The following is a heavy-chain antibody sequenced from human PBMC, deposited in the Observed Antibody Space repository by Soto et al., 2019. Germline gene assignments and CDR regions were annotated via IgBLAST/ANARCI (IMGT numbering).Heavy chain of an antibody. CDR2: ISYDGSNK. V-gene: IGHV3-30*18. CDR1: GFTFSSYG. CDR3: AKEWRADNWNYVGAHHYYGMDV. J-gene: IGHJ6*01. D-gene: IGHD1-7*01. Sequence: QVQLVESGGGVVQPGRSLRLSCAASGFTFSSYGMHWVRQAPGKGLEWVAVISYDGSNKYYADSVKGRFTISRDNSKNTLYLQMSSLRAEDTDVYYCAKEWRADNWNYVGAHHYYGMDVW.